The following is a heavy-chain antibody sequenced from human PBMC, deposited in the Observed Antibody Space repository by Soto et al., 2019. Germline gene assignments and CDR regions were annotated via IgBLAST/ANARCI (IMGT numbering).Heavy chain of an antibody. D-gene: IGHD2-15*01. V-gene: IGHV4-34*01. CDR3: ARSWYDAFDI. CDR1: GGSFSGYY. CDR2: INHIGTT. Sequence: QVQLQQWGAGLLKPSETLSLTCAVYGGSFSGYYWSWIRQPPGKGLEWTGEINHIGTTNYNPSLKSRVTISVDTSKNQFSLKLSSVTAADTAVYYCARSWYDAFDIWGQGTMVTVSS. J-gene: IGHJ3*02.